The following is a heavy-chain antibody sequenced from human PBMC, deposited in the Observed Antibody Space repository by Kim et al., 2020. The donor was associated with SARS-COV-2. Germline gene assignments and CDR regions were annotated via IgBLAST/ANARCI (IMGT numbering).Heavy chain of an antibody. CDR1: GYTFTSYG. J-gene: IGHJ6*02. D-gene: IGHD3-3*01. CDR3: AREGYDFWSGYFRYYYGMDV. CDR2: ISAYNGNT. Sequence: ASVKVSCKASGYTFTSYGISWVRQAPGQGLEWMGWISAYNGNTNYAQKLQGRVTMTTDTSTSTAYMELRSLRSDDTAVYYCAREGYDFWSGYFRYYYGMDVWGQGTTVTVSS. V-gene: IGHV1-18*01.